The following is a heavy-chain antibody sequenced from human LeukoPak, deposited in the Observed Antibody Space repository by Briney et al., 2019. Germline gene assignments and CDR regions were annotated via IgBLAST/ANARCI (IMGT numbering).Heavy chain of an antibody. V-gene: IGHV3-33*01. D-gene: IGHD2-2*01. CDR3: ARAGGYCSSTSCYGHYYYYYGMDV. CDR2: IWYDGSNK. CDR1: GFTFSSYG. Sequence: GRSLRLSCAASGFTFSSYGMHWVRQAPGKGLEWVAVIWYDGSNKYYADSVKGRFTIPRDNSKNTLYLQMNSLRAEDTAVYYCARAGGYCSSTSCYGHYYYYYGMDVWGQGTTVTVSS. J-gene: IGHJ6*02.